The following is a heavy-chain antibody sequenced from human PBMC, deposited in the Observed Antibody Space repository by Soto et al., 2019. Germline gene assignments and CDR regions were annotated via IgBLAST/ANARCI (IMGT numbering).Heavy chain of an antibody. CDR1: GFTFSSYA. J-gene: IGHJ4*02. V-gene: IGHV3-23*01. CDR3: AKGPVKFDY. CDR2: ISSGGGSI. Sequence: GGSLRLSCAASGFTFSSYAMSWVRQAPGKGLEWVSAISSGGGSIYYADSVKGRFTISRDNSKNMLYLQMNSLRAEDTAVYYCAKGPVKFDYWGQGTLVTVSS. D-gene: IGHD6-19*01.